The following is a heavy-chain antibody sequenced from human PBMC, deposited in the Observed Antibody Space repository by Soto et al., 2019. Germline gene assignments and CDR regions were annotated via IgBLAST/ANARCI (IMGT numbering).Heavy chain of an antibody. D-gene: IGHD3-22*01. J-gene: IGHJ2*01. Sequence: QVELVQSGAEVKKPGSSVKVSCQASEDTFRNYAISWVRQAPGQGREWLGGIIPIFGTANYAQKFQGRVTITAATSANTVYLELSSLRAEDTAVYYCASTKYDSSAYYYWYLGLWGRGTLVTVSS. CDR2: IIPIFGTA. CDR3: ASTKYDSSAYYYWYLGL. CDR1: EDTFRNYA. V-gene: IGHV1-69*06.